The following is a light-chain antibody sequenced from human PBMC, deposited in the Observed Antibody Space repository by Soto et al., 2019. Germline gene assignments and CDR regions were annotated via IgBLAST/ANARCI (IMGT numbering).Light chain of an antibody. CDR3: QQYGGSPRIT. Sequence: EIVLTHSPGTLSLSPWERATLSCRASERLSSVYLAWYQQRPGQPPRLLIYGASNRATGIPDRFSGSGSGTDFTLIINRLEPEDVAIYYCQQYGGSPRITFGHGTRLEIK. V-gene: IGKV3-20*01. CDR1: ERLSSVY. CDR2: GAS. J-gene: IGKJ5*01.